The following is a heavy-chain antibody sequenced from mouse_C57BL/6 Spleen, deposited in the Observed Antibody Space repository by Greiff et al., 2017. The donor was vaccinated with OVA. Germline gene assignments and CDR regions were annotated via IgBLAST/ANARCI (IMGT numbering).Heavy chain of an antibody. D-gene: IGHD1-2*01. CDR1: GYTFTSYW. CDR3: ARPFYDGPGD. Sequence: QVQLQQSGAELVKPGASVKLSCKASGYTFTSYWMHWVKQRPGRGLEWIGRIDPNSGGTKYTEKFKSKATLTVDKPSSTAYMQLSSLTSEDSAVYYGARPFYDGPGDWGQGTTLTVS. J-gene: IGHJ2*01. V-gene: IGHV1-72*01. CDR2: IDPNSGGT.